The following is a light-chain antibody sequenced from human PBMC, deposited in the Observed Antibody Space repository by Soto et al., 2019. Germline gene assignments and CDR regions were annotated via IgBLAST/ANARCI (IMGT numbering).Light chain of an antibody. V-gene: IGKV1-5*01. J-gene: IGKJ1*01. CDR3: QQYNGYSRT. Sequence: IQMTQSPSSVSASVGDRVTITCRASQSIRSSLAWYQQKPGKAPKLLIYDGSSLERGVPSRFSGSGSGTEFTLTLRSLQPDDFATYYCQQYNGYSRTFGQGTKVDIK. CDR1: QSIRSS. CDR2: DGS.